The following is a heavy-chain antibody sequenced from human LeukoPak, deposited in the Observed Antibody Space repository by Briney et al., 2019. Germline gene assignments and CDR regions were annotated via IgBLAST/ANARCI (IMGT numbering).Heavy chain of an antibody. Sequence: GGSLRLSCAASGFTFITYWMHWVRQAPGKGLVWVSRINPDGSTTSYADSVKGRFTVSRDNAKDTLYLQMNSLRAEDTAVYYCARVSIGWYHFDYWGQGTLVTVSS. CDR3: ARVSIGWYHFDY. CDR2: INPDGSTT. V-gene: IGHV3-74*01. D-gene: IGHD6-19*01. CDR1: GFTFITYW. J-gene: IGHJ4*02.